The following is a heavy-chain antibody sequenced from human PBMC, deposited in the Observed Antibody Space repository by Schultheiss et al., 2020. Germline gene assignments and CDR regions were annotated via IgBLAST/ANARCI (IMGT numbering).Heavy chain of an antibody. D-gene: IGHD6-13*01. CDR3: ARLGSSSWPPFDY. CDR1: GGSIGSHY. J-gene: IGHJ4*02. CDR2: LSSSGTT. Sequence: SQTLSLTCSVFGGSIGSHYWNWIRQSPGKGLEWVGCLSSSGTTKYDPSLKSRVTMSLDTSRKQLSLQLRSVTAADTAVYYCARLGSSSWPPFDYWGQGTLVTVSS. V-gene: IGHV4-59*11.